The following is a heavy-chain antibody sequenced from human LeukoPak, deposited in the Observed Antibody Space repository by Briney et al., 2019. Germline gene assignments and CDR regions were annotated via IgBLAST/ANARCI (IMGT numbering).Heavy chain of an antibody. CDR2: IIPIFGTA. CDR1: GGTFSSYA. J-gene: IGHJ6*02. V-gene: IGHV1-69*13. Sequence: SVKVSCKASGGTFSSYAISWVRQAPGQGLEWMGGIIPIFGTANYAQKFQGRVTITADESTSTAYMELSSLRSEDTAVYYCASRIGYCSSTSCYQHYHGMDVWGQGTTVTVSS. D-gene: IGHD2-2*01. CDR3: ASRIGYCSSTSCYQHYHGMDV.